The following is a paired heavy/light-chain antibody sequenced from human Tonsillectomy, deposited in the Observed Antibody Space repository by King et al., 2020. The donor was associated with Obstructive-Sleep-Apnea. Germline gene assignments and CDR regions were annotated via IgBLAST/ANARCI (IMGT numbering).Light chain of an antibody. CDR1: GSNIGNDN. V-gene: IGLV1-44*01. J-gene: IGLJ3*02. Sequence: QSVLTQPPSASGTPGQRVTISCSGSGSNIGNDNVYWYQQLPGTAPKLLIFKDYQRPSGVPDRFSGSKSGTSASLAISGLQSEDEADYYCATWDDSLKGWVFGGGTKLTVL. CDR2: KDY. CDR3: ATWDDSLKGWV.
Heavy chain of an antibody. J-gene: IGHJ4*02. D-gene: IGHD3-16*01. V-gene: IGHV3-74*01. CDR1: GFTVSDYW. CDR3: SRDTFGPFDY. CDR2: INEDGSRT. Sequence: EIQLVESGGGLVQPGGSLRLSCAASGFTVSDYWMHWVRQAPGKGLVWVSRINEDGSRTDYADSVKGRFTISRDYAENTLHLQMNNLRDEDTAIYYCSRDTFGPFDYWGQGTLVTVSS.